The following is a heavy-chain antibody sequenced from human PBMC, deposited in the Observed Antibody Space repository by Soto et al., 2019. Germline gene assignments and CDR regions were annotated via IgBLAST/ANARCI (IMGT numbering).Heavy chain of an antibody. Sequence: QVHLQQWGAGLLKPSETLSLTCAVYGGSVNGYYWNWIRQPPGKGLEWIGEINHTGGTHYNPSLKSRFTMSVDTSKNQFSLRLSSVTAADTAIYYCATRITVFGLLIPPFDTWGQGTQVTVSS. J-gene: IGHJ5*02. V-gene: IGHV4-34*02. CDR1: GGSVNGYY. CDR2: INHTGGT. CDR3: ATRITVFGLLIPPFDT. D-gene: IGHD3-3*01.